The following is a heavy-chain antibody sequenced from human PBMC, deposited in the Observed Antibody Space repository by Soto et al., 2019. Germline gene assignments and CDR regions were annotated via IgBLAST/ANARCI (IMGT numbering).Heavy chain of an antibody. D-gene: IGHD6-13*01. CDR3: ARGASSSWTSLDY. CDR1: GYSFINYA. Sequence: QVPLVQSGAEVMKPGASVKVSCKASGYSFINYAIYWVRQAPGQRLEWMGRINIGDGNTKYSQRFQGRVTITRDTSASTAYMDLSSLTSDDTAVYYCARGASSSWTSLDYWGQGTLVTVSS. J-gene: IGHJ4*02. CDR2: INIGDGNT. V-gene: IGHV1-3*04.